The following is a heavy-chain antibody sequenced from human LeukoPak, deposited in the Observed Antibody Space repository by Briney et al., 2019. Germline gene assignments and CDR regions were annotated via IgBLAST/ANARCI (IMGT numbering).Heavy chain of an antibody. CDR3: ARGRGGYGDYPD. D-gene: IGHD4-17*01. Sequence: PGESLRLSCAASGFTVSRNYMSWVRQAPGKGLEWVSVIYSGGNPYYADSVKGRFTISRDSFKNTLYLEMNTLRDEDTAVYYCARGRGGYGDYPDWGQGTLVTVSS. CDR1: GFTVSRNY. V-gene: IGHV3-66*01. CDR2: IYSGGNP. J-gene: IGHJ4*02.